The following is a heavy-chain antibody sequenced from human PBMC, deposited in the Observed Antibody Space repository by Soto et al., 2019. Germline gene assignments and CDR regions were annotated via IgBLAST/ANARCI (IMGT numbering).Heavy chain of an antibody. J-gene: IGHJ4*02. D-gene: IGHD6-19*01. CDR3: AKDAAWLGRRFDS. V-gene: IGHV3-23*01. CDR1: GFTFSSFA. CDR2: ISNSGGLT. Sequence: VQLLESGGALVQPGGSLRLSCAASGFTFSSFAMYWVRQAPGKGLQWLSLISNSGGLTYYVDSVKGRFTISRDNSKNTLYLQTKPPTADDSAVYFCAKDAAWLGRRFDSWGQGAQVTVSS.